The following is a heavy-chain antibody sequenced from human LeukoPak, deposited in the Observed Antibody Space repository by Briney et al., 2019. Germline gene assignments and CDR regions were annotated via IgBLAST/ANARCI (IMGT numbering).Heavy chain of an antibody. CDR2: IYSGGST. CDR3: AKDIQGSPWAFDI. D-gene: IGHD1-26*01. Sequence: GGSLRLSCAASGFTVSSNYMSWVRQAPGKGLEWVSVIYSGGSTYYADSVKGRFTISRDNSKNTLYLQMNSLRAEDTAAYYCAKDIQGSPWAFDIWGQGTMVTVSS. J-gene: IGHJ3*02. V-gene: IGHV3-53*01. CDR1: GFTVSSNY.